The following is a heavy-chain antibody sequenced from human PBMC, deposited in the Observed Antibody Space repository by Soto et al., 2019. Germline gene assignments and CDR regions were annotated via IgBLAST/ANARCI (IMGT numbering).Heavy chain of an antibody. CDR1: RYIFTAYF. Sequence: QVQLVQSGAEVKKPGAAVKVSCKAPRYIFTAYFMHWVRQAPGQGLEWMGWINPNNGATHYGLSFQGRVTMTRDTSISTAYMELSTLRSDDTAVYYCAAHGPGARFDPWCQGTLVIVSS. CDR3: AAHGPGARFDP. V-gene: IGHV1-2*02. J-gene: IGHJ5*02. CDR2: INPNNGAT.